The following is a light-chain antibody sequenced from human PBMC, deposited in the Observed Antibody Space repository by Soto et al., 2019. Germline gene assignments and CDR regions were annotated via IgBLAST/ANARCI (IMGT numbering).Light chain of an antibody. J-gene: IGKJ1*01. CDR3: QRYGSVRT. Sequence: EIVLTQSPGTLSLSPGERATLSCSASQSVRSNFLAWYQQKPGQAPRLLIYGASNRATGIPDRFSGSGSGTDFTLTITRLEPEDFAMYYCQRYGSVRTCGQGTKVEI. CDR2: GAS. V-gene: IGKV3-20*01. CDR1: QSVRSNF.